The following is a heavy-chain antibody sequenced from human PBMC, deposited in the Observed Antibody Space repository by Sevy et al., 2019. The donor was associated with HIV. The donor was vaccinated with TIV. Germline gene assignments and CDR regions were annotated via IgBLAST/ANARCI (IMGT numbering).Heavy chain of an antibody. CDR2: ISHDGINE. V-gene: IGHV3-30*18. CDR3: ANAYSGSYSHSYLYALDV. CDR1: GFSFSYYG. J-gene: IGHJ6*02. D-gene: IGHD1-26*01. Sequence: GGSLRLSCIGSGFSFSYYGIHWVRQFPGKGLDWVALISHDGINEYYADSVKGRFTISRDNSKNTVYLEMNSLRKEDTAIYFCANAYSGSYSHSYLYALDVWGQGTTVTVSS.